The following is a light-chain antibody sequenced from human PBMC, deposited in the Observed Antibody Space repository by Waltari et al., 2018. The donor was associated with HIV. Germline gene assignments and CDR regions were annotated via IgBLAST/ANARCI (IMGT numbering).Light chain of an antibody. CDR1: SPKNYY. CDR3: NSRDSSGNHVL. J-gene: IGLJ2*01. CDR2: GKN. Sequence: SSELTQDPAVSVALGQTVRITCQGDSPKNYYASLYQQKPGQAPILVMYGKNNRPSGIPDRFSGSSSGNTASLTITGAQAEDEADYYCNSRDSSGNHVLFGGGTKVTVL. V-gene: IGLV3-19*01.